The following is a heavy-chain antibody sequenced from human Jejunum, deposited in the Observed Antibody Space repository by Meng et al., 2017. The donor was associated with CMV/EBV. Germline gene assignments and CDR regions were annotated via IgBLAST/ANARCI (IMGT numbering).Heavy chain of an antibody. J-gene: IGHJ4*02. CDR1: GGSISGYY. Sequence: VPGGSISGYYWRWNRQPPGKGLGWIGNIDYGGNTKYNPSIKMRVTISVGTPKSQFSRKLRSVMAADTAVYYCARGGGTTSPWDNWGQGTLVTVSS. CDR2: IDYGGNT. D-gene: IGHD3-16*01. V-gene: IGHV4-59*13. CDR3: ARGGGTTSPWDN.